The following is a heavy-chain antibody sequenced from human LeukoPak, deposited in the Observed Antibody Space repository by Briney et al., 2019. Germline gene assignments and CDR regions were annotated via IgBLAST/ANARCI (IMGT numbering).Heavy chain of an antibody. CDR3: ARDLGPEILYIDY. CDR2: IKQDGSEK. Sequence: QPGGSLRLSCAASGFTFSSYWMSWVRQAPGKGLEWVANIKQDGSEKYYVDSVKGRFTISRDNAKNSLYLQMNSLRAEDTAVYYCARDLGPEILYIDYWGQGTLVTVSS. CDR1: GFTFSSYW. J-gene: IGHJ4*02. D-gene: IGHD1-14*01. V-gene: IGHV3-7*01.